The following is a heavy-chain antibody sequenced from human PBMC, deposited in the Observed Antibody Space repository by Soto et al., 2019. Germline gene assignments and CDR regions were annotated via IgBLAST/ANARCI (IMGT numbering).Heavy chain of an antibody. V-gene: IGHV3-30-3*01. CDR3: ARGKDYYDSGSYLFDN. CDR2: ISFDGSDQ. CDR1: GFTFRKFA. J-gene: IGHJ4*02. D-gene: IGHD3-10*01. Sequence: QVQLVQSGGGVVQPGRSLRLSCAASGFTFRKFAMHWVRQAPGKGLEWVAVISFDGSDQYYAGSVKGRFTISRDNSENTLFLQMNSLRPEDTAVYYCARGKDYYDSGSYLFDNWGQGTLVTVSS.